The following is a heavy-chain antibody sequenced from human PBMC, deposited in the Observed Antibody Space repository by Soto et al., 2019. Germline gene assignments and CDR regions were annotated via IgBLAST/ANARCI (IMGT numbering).Heavy chain of an antibody. CDR2: IYYTGST. CDR1: GGSISSYS. CDR3: AGHRYSYGHIGPFEY. Sequence: SETLSLTCTVSGGSISSYSWIWIRQPPGKGLEWIGYIYYTGSTNYNPSLKSRVTISVDTSKNQFSLKLSSVTAADTAVYYCAGHRYSYGHIGPFEYWGQGTLVTVSS. D-gene: IGHD5-18*01. V-gene: IGHV4-59*08. J-gene: IGHJ4*02.